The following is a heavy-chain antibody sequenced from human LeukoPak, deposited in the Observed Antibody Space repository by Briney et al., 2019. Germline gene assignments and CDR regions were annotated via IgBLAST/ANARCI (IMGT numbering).Heavy chain of an antibody. J-gene: IGHJ3*02. Sequence: SETLSLTCAVYGGSFSGYCWSWIRQPPGKGLEWIGEINHSGSTNYNPSLKSRVTISVDTSKNQFSLKLSSVTAADTAVYYCAGARDYGDYEGAFDIWGQGTMVTVSS. CDR3: AGARDYGDYEGAFDI. D-gene: IGHD4-17*01. CDR2: INHSGST. CDR1: GGSFSGYC. V-gene: IGHV4-34*01.